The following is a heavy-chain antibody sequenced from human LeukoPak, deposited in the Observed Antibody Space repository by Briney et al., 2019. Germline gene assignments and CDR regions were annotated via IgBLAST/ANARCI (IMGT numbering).Heavy chain of an antibody. J-gene: IGHJ4*02. V-gene: IGHV4-59*01. CDR2: IYYSGST. D-gene: IGHD3-22*01. CDR3: ARGQYYYDSSGYRHFDY. Sequence: SETLSLTCTVSGGSISSYYWSWIRQPPGKGLEWIGYIYYSGSTNYNPSLKSRVTISVDTSKNQFSLKLSSVTAADTAVYYCARGQYYYDSSGYRHFDYWGQGTLVTVSS. CDR1: GGSISSYY.